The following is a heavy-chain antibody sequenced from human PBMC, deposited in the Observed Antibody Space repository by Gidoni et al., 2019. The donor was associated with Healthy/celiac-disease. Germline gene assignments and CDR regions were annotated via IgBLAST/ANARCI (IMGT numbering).Heavy chain of an antibody. V-gene: IGHV4-39*07. CDR2: IYYSGST. CDR1: GGSISSSRYY. D-gene: IGHD2-15*01. CDR3: ATQIVVVVAARNWFDP. Sequence: QLQLQASGPGLVKPSETLSLSCTVPGGSISSSRYYWGWIRQPPGKGLEWIGSIYYSGSTYYTPSLKSRVTTSVDTSKHQFSLKLSSVTAADTAVYYCATQIVVVVAARNWFDPWGQGTLVTVSS. J-gene: IGHJ5*02.